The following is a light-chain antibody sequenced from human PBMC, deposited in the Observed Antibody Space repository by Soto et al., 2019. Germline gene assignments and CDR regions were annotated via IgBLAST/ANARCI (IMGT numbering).Light chain of an antibody. V-gene: IGKV1-39*01. CDR2: AAS. J-gene: IGKJ5*01. CDR3: QQSYSTPSIT. CDR1: ESISRH. Sequence: DIQMTQSPSSLSASVGDRVTITCRASESISRHLNWYQQKPGKALKVLIYAASSLQNGVPSRFSGSGSGTECTLPIRSLQPEDFATYCCQQSYSTPSITFGQGTRLEIK.